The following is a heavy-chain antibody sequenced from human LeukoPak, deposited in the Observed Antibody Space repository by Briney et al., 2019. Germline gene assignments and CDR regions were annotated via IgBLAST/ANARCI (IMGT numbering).Heavy chain of an antibody. CDR1: GFTFSTYN. J-gene: IGHJ4*02. V-gene: IGHV3-48*01. CDR2: ISSSSTTI. Sequence: GGSLRLSCAASGFTFSTYNMNWVRQAPGQGLEWVSYISSSSTTIYYADSVKGRFTISRDSAKNSLYLQMNSLRAEDTALYYCAKDILTRTYYYDSSGYYSWGQGTLVTVSS. CDR3: AKDILTRTYYYDSSGYYS. D-gene: IGHD3-22*01.